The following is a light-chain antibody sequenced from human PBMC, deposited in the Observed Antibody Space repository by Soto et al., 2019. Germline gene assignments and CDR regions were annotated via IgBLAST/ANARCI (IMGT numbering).Light chain of an antibody. V-gene: IGKV2-28*01. Sequence: DIVLTQSPLSLPVTPGEPASISCRSSQSLLHSNGNIYLDWYLQKPGQSPQLLIYLGSIRASGGHDGFSGSGSGTDFTLEITRVEAEDVGVYYGMQAIQAPRTFGLGTKVEIK. CDR1: QSLLHSNGNIY. CDR2: LGS. CDR3: MQAIQAPRT. J-gene: IGKJ1*01.